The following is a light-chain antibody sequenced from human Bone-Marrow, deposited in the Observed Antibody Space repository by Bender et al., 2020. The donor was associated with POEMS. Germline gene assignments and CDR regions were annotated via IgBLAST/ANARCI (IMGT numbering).Light chain of an antibody. J-gene: IGLJ2*01. Sequence: QSALTQSASVSGSPGQSITISCTGTSSNIGNYNLVSWYQQHPGKAPDLIIYEVTKRPSGVSSRFSGSKSGNTASLTISGLLAEDEADYYCGSSTNTGNFEFGGGTKLTVL. CDR2: EVT. CDR3: GSSTNTGNFE. CDR1: SSNIGNYNL. V-gene: IGLV2-23*02.